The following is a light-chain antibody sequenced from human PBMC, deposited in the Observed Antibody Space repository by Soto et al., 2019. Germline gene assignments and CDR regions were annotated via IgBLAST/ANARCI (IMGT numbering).Light chain of an antibody. V-gene: IGLV2-23*02. CDR2: EVT. Sequence: QSALTQPASVSGSPGQSITISCTGTSSDVGSYNLVSWYQQYPGKAPKLMIYEVTKRPPGVSNRFSGSKSGNTASLTISGLQAEDEADYYCCSYATSSTAVFGGGTQLT. CDR3: CSYATSSTAV. CDR1: SSDVGSYNL. J-gene: IGLJ7*01.